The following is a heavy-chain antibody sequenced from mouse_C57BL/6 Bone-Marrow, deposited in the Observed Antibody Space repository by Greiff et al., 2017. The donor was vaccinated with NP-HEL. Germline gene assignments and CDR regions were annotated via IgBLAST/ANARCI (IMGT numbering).Heavy chain of an antibody. CDR3: ARDNLDGYDGFAY. Sequence: DVMLVESGGGLVKPGGSLKLSCAASGFTFSSYAMSWVRQTPEKRLAWVATISDGGSYTSYPDNVKCRFTISRDNAQNNLYLQMSHLKSEDTGMYYCARDNLDGYDGFAYWGQGTLVTVSA. CDR2: ISDGGSYT. V-gene: IGHV5-4*01. D-gene: IGHD2-2*01. CDR1: GFTFSSYA. J-gene: IGHJ3*01.